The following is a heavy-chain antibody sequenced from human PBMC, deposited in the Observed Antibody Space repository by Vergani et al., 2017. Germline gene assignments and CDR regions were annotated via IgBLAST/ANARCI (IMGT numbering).Heavy chain of an antibody. CDR3: ARHRGWGLVVVAATPWYYYYGMDV. J-gene: IGHJ6*02. CDR2: IYPCDSDT. V-gene: IGHV5-51*01. Sequence: EVQLVQSGAEVQKPGESLKISCKGSGYSFTSYWIVWVRQMPGKGLEWMGIIYPCDSDTRYSPSFQGQVTISADKSISTAYLQWSSRKASHTAMYYCARHRGWGLVVVAATPWYYYYGMDVWGQGTTVTVSS. D-gene: IGHD2-15*01. CDR1: GYSFTSYW.